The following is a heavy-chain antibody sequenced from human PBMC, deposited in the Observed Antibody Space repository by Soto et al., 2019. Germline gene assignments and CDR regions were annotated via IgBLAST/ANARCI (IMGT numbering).Heavy chain of an antibody. Sequence: EVQLLESGGGLVQPGGSLRVSCTASGFTFSNYGMSWVRQAPGKGLEWVSSISGSGGGIYYADSVRGRFTISRDNSKNTLYLQMNDLRVEDTAVYYCAKNPSLIVVEWFDPWGQGTLVTVSS. J-gene: IGHJ5*02. CDR3: AKNPSLIVVEWFDP. V-gene: IGHV3-23*01. CDR2: ISGSGGGI. CDR1: GFTFSNYG. D-gene: IGHD2-15*01.